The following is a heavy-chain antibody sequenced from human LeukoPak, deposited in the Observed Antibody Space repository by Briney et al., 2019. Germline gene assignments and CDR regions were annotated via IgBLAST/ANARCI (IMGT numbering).Heavy chain of an antibody. Sequence: PGGSLRLSCRASGFTFTNYAMTWVRQAPGKGLEWVSSFSGDGRTTYYADSVKGRFTISRDNARNTVYLQMNSLRAEDTAVYYCARPTYYYGSGSYYERTIDYWGQGTLVTVSS. CDR2: FSGDGRTT. V-gene: IGHV3-23*01. D-gene: IGHD3-10*01. CDR3: ARPTYYYGSGSYYERTIDY. J-gene: IGHJ4*02. CDR1: GFTFTNYA.